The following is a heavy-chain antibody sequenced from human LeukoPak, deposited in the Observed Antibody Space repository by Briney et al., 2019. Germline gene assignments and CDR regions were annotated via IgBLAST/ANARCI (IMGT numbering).Heavy chain of an antibody. CDR1: GGSISSSSYY. Sequence: SETLSLTCTVSGGSISSSSYYWGWIRQPPWKGLEWIGSIYYSGSTYYNPSLKSRVTISVDTSKNQFSLKLSSVTDADTAVYYCASHYDYVWGSYSYTPDYWGQGTLVTVSS. V-gene: IGHV4-39*01. D-gene: IGHD3-16*02. CDR3: ASHYDYVWGSYSYTPDY. J-gene: IGHJ4*02. CDR2: IYYSGST.